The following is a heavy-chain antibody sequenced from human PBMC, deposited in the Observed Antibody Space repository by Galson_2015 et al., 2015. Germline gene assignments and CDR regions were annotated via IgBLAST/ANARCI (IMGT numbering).Heavy chain of an antibody. CDR2: INESGGST. Sequence: SLRLSCAASGFTFSANGMSWVRQAPGKGLEWVSVINESGGSTYYADSVKGRFTISRDNSKNTLYLQMNGLRAEDTAVYYCTKTISKAYSQGSWGQGTLVTVSS. J-gene: IGHJ4*02. CDR1: GFTFSANG. D-gene: IGHD3-16*01. V-gene: IGHV3-23*01. CDR3: TKTISKAYSQGS.